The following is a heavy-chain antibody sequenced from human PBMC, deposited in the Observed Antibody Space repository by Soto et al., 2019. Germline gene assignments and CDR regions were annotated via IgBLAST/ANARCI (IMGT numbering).Heavy chain of an antibody. Sequence: AGGSLRLSCAASGFTFSSYWMHWVRQAPGKGLVWVSRINSDGSSTSYADSVKGRFTISRDNAKNTLYLQMNSLRAEDTAVYYCEIAARPESRTDPFDYWGQGTLVTVSS. D-gene: IGHD6-6*01. CDR2: INSDGSST. V-gene: IGHV3-74*01. CDR3: EIAARPESRTDPFDY. J-gene: IGHJ4*02. CDR1: GFTFSSYW.